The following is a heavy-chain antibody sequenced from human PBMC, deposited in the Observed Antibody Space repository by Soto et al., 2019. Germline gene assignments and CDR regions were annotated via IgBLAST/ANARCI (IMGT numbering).Heavy chain of an antibody. V-gene: IGHV4-31*03. J-gene: IGHJ5*02. CDR1: GGSISSDANF. CDR2: ISYTGRT. Sequence: SETLSLTCTVSGGSISSDANFWSWIRQLPGRGLEWIGYISYTGRTYYTPSLNSRLTISLDTSKNLFSLRLSAVTAADTAVYFCARGSFSSSSSWFDHWGQGTPVTVSS. CDR3: ARGSFSSSSSWFDH. D-gene: IGHD6-6*01.